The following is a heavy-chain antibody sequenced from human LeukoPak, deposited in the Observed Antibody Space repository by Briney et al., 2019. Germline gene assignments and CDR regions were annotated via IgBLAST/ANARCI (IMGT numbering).Heavy chain of an antibody. D-gene: IGHD3-10*01. CDR1: GFTFSSYE. V-gene: IGHV3-53*01. CDR3: ARGSRFELDY. CDR2: IYSGGST. J-gene: IGHJ4*02. Sequence: GGSLRLSCAASGFTFSSYEMNWVRQAPGKGLEWVSVIYSGGSTYYADSVKGRFTISRDNSKNTLYLQMNSLRAEDTAVYYCARGSRFELDYWGQGTLVTVSS.